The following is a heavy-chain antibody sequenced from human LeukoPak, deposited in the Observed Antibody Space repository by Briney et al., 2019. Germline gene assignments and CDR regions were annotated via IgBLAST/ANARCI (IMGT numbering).Heavy chain of an antibody. CDR3: ARALYSGGTCYLDY. D-gene: IGHD2-15*01. CDR2: IWYDGSNK. CDR1: GFAFSNYG. Sequence: GRSLRLSCAASGFAFSNYGMHWVRQAPGKGLEWVAVIWYDGSNKYYGDSVKGRFTISRDNSKNTLYLQMNSLRADDTAVYYCARALYSGGTCYLDYWGQGTLVTVSS. J-gene: IGHJ4*02. V-gene: IGHV3-33*01.